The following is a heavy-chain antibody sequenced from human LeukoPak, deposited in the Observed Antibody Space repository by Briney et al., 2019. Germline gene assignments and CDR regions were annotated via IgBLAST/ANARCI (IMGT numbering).Heavy chain of an antibody. Sequence: PGGSLRLSCTASGFTFSNRAMSWVRQAPGKGLEWVSALSGSGGSTYYADSVKGRFTISRDNSKNTLYLQMSSLRAEDTAVYYCARIMVATTREAFDYWGQGTLVTVSS. CDR2: LSGSGGST. CDR1: GFTFSNRA. CDR3: ARIMVATTREAFDY. J-gene: IGHJ4*02. V-gene: IGHV3-23*01. D-gene: IGHD5-12*01.